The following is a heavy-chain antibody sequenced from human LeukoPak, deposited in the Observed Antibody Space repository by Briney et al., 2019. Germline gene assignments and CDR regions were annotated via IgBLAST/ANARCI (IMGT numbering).Heavy chain of an antibody. D-gene: IGHD6-19*01. CDR1: AFTLSTYA. J-gene: IGHJ6*03. V-gene: IGHV3-23*01. CDR2: ISGSGGST. CDR3: ARVRPEQWTIYYYYYMDV. Sequence: GSLRLSCAASAFTLSTYAMSWVRQAPGKGLEWVSAISGSGGSTYYADSVKGRFTISRDNSKNTLYLQMNSLRAEDTAVYYCARVRPEQWTIYYYYYMDVWGKGTTVTISS.